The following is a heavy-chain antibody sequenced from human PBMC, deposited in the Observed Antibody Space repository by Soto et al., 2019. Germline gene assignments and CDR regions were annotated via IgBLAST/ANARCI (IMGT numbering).Heavy chain of an antibody. J-gene: IGHJ4*02. V-gene: IGHV3-23*01. Sequence: GGPLRRSCTAAGFTCTIYAVPWGRQAPGKGLEWVSAISGGGDTTSYADSVKGRFTVSRDGSKNTLYLQMSSLRAEDTALYYCAKGRGGSGSLTPRVDFWGQGTLVTVSS. D-gene: IGHD3-10*01. CDR2: ISGGGDTT. CDR1: GFTCTIYA. CDR3: AKGRGGSGSLTPRVDF.